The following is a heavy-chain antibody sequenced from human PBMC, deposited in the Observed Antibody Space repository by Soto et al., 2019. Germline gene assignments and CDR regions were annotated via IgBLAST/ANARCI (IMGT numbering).Heavy chain of an antibody. D-gene: IGHD2-15*01. Sequence: PFETLSLTCTVSGGSISSYYWSWIRQPPGKGLEWIGYIYYSGSTNYNPSLKSRVTISVDTSKNQFSLKLSSVTAADTAVYYCARGDCSGGSCYSAGRLWGQGTLVTVSS. CDR2: IYYSGST. CDR1: GGSISSYY. J-gene: IGHJ4*02. CDR3: ARGDCSGGSCYSAGRL. V-gene: IGHV4-59*01.